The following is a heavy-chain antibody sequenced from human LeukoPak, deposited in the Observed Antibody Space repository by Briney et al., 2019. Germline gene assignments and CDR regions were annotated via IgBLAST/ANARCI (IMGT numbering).Heavy chain of an antibody. CDR1: GGSISSSSYY. J-gene: IGHJ6*02. CDR2: IYYSGST. D-gene: IGHD2-15*01. V-gene: IGHV4-39*07. Sequence: SETLTLTCTVSGGSISSSSYYWGWIRQPPRKGLEWIGSIYYSGSTYYNPSLKSRVTISVDTSKNQFSLKLSSVTAADTAVYYCASFTLLYGMDVWGQGTTVTVSS. CDR3: ASFTLLYGMDV.